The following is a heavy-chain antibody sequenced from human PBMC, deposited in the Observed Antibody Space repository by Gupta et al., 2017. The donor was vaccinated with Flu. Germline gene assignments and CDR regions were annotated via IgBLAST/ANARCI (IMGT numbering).Heavy chain of an antibody. Sequence: FTLSSYAMSWVRQAPGKGLEWVSAISGSGGSTYYADSVKGRFTISRDNSKNTLYLQMNSLRAEDTAVYYCAKYPSSWFDYWGQGTLVTVSS. V-gene: IGHV3-23*01. J-gene: IGHJ4*02. CDR1: FTLSSYA. D-gene: IGHD6-6*01. CDR2: ISGSGGST. CDR3: AKYPSSWFDY.